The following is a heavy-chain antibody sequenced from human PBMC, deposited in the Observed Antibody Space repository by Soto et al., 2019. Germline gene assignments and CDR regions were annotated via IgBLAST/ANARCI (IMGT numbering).Heavy chain of an antibody. J-gene: IGHJ5*02. CDR1: GFTFSSYA. CDR2: MSGSYT. D-gene: IGHD3-16*01. CDR3: ARLAWGEVTPLYT. Sequence: EVQLLESGGGLVQPGGSLRLSCAASGFTFSSYAMSWVRQAPGKGLEWVSGMSGSYTYYAYSVKGRFTISRDNSKNTLSLLINTLRAHYSAVHYCARLAWGEVTPLYTWGEGTLLTVSS. V-gene: IGHV3-23*01.